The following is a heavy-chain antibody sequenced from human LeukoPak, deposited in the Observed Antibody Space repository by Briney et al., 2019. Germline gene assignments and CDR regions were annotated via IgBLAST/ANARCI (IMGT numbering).Heavy chain of an antibody. V-gene: IGHV3-7*01. J-gene: IGHJ3*01. Sequence: GGSLRLSCAAPGFTFSNYWMSWGRPAPGRGPGWVANIKKDGSEESYLDSVKGRFTVSRDNAKNSLFLQMNSLRGEDTAVYYCARSNPNRNALDLWGQGTMVTISS. CDR2: IKKDGSEE. D-gene: IGHD1-14*01. CDR3: ARSNPNRNALDL. CDR1: GFTFSNYW.